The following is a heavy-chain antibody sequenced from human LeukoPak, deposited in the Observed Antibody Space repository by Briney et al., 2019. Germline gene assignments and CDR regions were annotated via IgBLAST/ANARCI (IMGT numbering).Heavy chain of an antibody. CDR3: ARVKKRDTSGYNPADY. CDR1: GFTFSSYG. D-gene: IGHD3-22*01. CDR2: IRYDGSNK. Sequence: PGGSLRLSCAASGFTFSSYGMHWVRQAPGKGLEWVAFIRYDGSNKYYADSVKGRFTISRDNFKNTLYLQMNSLRGEDTAVYFCARVKKRDTSGYNPADYWGQGTLVTVSS. J-gene: IGHJ4*02. V-gene: IGHV3-30*02.